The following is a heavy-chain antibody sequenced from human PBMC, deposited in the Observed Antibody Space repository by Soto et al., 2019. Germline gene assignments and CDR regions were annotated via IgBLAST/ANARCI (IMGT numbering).Heavy chain of an antibody. V-gene: IGHV3-73*02. CDR2: IRSKANSYAT. CDR1: GFTFSGSA. J-gene: IGHJ4*02. D-gene: IGHD1-1*01. Sequence: EVQLVESGGGLVQPGGSLKLSCAASGFTFSGSAMHWDRQASGKGLEWVGRIRSKANSYATAYAASVKGRFTISRDDSKNTAYLQMNSLKIEDTAVSYCTMKNWNTVIDYWGEGTLVTVSS. CDR3: TMKNWNTVIDY.